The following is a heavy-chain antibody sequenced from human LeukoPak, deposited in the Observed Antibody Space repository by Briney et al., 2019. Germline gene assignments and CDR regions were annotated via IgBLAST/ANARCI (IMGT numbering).Heavy chain of an antibody. J-gene: IGHJ4*02. CDR3: AKALYRYCSGGSCYSDY. CDR1: GFTFDDYA. Sequence: PGGSLRLSCAASGFTFDDYAMHWVRQAPGKGLEWVSGISWNSGSIGYADSVKGRFTISRDNAKNSLYLQMNSLRAEDTALYYCAKALYRYCSGGSCYSDYWGRGTLVTVSS. CDR2: ISWNSGSI. D-gene: IGHD2-15*01. V-gene: IGHV3-9*01.